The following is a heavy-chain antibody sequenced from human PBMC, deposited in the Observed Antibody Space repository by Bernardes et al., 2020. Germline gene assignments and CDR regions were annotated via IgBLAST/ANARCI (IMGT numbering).Heavy chain of an antibody. Sequence: SETLSLTCTVSGGSVNSYYWSWIRQPPGKGLEWIAQTYYSGSTKYNPSLKSRVTISVDTSKNQFSLKLSSVTAADTAVYYCATWFVVRGVGAFDYWGQGILVTVSS. CDR2: TYYSGST. CDR3: ATWFVVRGVGAFDY. CDR1: GGSVNSYY. D-gene: IGHD3-10*01. J-gene: IGHJ4*02. V-gene: IGHV4-59*02.